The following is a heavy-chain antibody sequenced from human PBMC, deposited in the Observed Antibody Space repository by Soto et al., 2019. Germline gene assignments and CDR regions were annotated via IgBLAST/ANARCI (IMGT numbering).Heavy chain of an antibody. D-gene: IGHD1-1*01. CDR2: INSRGTST. CDR3: VRGTPTPGLDI. CDR1: GFRFSDYP. J-gene: IGHJ6*02. V-gene: IGHV3-7*03. Sequence: GGSLRLSCVGSGFRFSDYPLNWVRQAPGQGLDWVANINSRGTSTNYVDSVRGRFSTSRDNTRNSLYLNMDSLRVGDTATYYCVRGTPTPGLDIWGRGTTVTVSS.